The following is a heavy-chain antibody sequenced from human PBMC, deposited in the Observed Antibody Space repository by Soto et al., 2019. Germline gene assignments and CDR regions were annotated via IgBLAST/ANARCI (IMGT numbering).Heavy chain of an antibody. J-gene: IGHJ4*02. Sequence: EVQLLESGGGLVQPGGSLRLSCAASGFTFSSYAMSWVRQAPGKGLEWVSAISGSGGSTYYADCVKGRFTISRDNSKNTLYLQMNSLRAEDTAVYYCAKMGIAARLPPHYFDYWGQGTLVTVSS. CDR3: AKMGIAARLPPHYFDY. D-gene: IGHD6-6*01. CDR2: ISGSGGST. CDR1: GFTFSSYA. V-gene: IGHV3-23*01.